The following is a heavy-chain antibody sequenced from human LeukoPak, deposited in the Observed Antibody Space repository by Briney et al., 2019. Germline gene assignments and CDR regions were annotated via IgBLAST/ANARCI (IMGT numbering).Heavy chain of an antibody. V-gene: IGHV3-73*01. CDR1: GFTFSGSA. D-gene: IGHD1-26*01. CDR3: TRHVHGWYNVVEGATVVPFDY. J-gene: IGHJ4*02. Sequence: GGSLRLSCAASGFTFSGSAMHWVRQASGKGLEWVGRIRSKANSYATAYAASVKGRFTISRDDSKNTAYLQMNSLKTEDTAVYYCTRHVHGWYNVVEGATVVPFDYWGQGTLVTVSS. CDR2: IRSKANSYAT.